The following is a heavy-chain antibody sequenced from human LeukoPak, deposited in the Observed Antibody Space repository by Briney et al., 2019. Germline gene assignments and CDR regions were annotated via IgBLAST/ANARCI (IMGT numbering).Heavy chain of an antibody. D-gene: IGHD2-2*01. CDR1: GFTFGNHA. CDR2: IRSQAYSGTT. Sequence: PGGSLRLSCTASGFTFGNHAINWVRQAPGRGLEWVGFIRSQAYSGTTEYATSVKDRFTISRDDSKSIAYLQMNSLKTEDTAVYYCTRDIVSISQPYYFDYWGQGTLVTVSS. J-gene: IGHJ4*02. V-gene: IGHV3-49*04. CDR3: TRDIVSISQPYYFDY.